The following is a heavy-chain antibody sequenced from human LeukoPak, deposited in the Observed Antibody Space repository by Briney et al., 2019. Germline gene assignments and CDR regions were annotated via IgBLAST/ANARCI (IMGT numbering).Heavy chain of an antibody. CDR1: GFTVSSTY. J-gene: IGHJ4*02. CDR2: INSDGSST. V-gene: IGHV3-74*01. CDR3: ARAVGNWGPYFDY. D-gene: IGHD7-27*01. Sequence: GGSLRLSCAASGFTVSSTYMSWVRQAPGKGLVWVSRINSDGSSTRYADSVKGRFTISRDDAKNTLYLQMNNLRAEDTAVYFCARAVGNWGPYFDYWGQGTLVTVSS.